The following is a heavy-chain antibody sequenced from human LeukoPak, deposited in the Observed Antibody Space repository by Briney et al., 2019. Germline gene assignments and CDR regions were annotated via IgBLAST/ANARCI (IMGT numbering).Heavy chain of an antibody. CDR1: GGSISSSSYY. D-gene: IGHD4-17*01. J-gene: IGHJ4*02. Sequence: PSETLSLTCTVSGGSISSSSYYWGWIRQPPGKGLEWIGSIYYSGSTYYNPSLKSRVTISVDTSKNQFSLKLSSVTAADTAVYYCARLPTVTFFDYWGRGTLVTVSS. V-gene: IGHV4-39*07. CDR3: ARLPTVTFFDY. CDR2: IYYSGST.